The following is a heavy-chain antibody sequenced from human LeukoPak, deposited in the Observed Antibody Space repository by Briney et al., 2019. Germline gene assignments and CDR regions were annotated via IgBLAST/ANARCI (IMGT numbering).Heavy chain of an antibody. CDR1: GGSISSGSYY. D-gene: IGHD6-13*01. V-gene: IGHV4-61*02. CDR3: ARGVIATGGDDFDY. Sequence: SQTLSLTCTVSGGSISSGSYYWSWIRQPAGKGLEWIGRIYTSGSTNYNPSLKSRVTISVDTSKNQFSLKLSSVTAADTAVYYCARGVIATGGDDFDYWGQGTLVTVSS. CDR2: IYTSGST. J-gene: IGHJ4*02.